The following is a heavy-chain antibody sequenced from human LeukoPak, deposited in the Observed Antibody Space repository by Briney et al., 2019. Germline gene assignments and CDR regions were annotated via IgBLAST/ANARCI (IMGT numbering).Heavy chain of an antibody. CDR3: ARGYCSSTSCYDYFDY. J-gene: IGHJ4*02. Sequence: GGSLRLSCAASGFTVSRNYMSWVRQAPGKGLKWVSVIYSGGSTYYADSVKGRFTISRDNSKNTLYLQMNSLRAEDTAVYYCARGYCSSTSCYDYFDYWGQGTLVTVSS. D-gene: IGHD2-2*01. CDR2: IYSGGST. V-gene: IGHV3-66*01. CDR1: GFTVSRNY.